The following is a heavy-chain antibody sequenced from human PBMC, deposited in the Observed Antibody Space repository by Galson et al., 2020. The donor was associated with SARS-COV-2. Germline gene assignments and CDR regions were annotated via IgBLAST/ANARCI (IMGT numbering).Heavy chain of an antibody. D-gene: IGHD7-27*01. Sequence: GGSLRLSCAASGFTFSSYWMHWVRQAPGKGLVWVSRINSDGSSTSYADSVKGRFTISRDNAKNTLYLQMNSLRAEDTAVYYCAGFRPGSDAFDIWGQGTMVTVSS. CDR1: GFTFSSYW. V-gene: IGHV3-74*01. J-gene: IGHJ3*02. CDR2: INSDGSST. CDR3: AGFRPGSDAFDI.